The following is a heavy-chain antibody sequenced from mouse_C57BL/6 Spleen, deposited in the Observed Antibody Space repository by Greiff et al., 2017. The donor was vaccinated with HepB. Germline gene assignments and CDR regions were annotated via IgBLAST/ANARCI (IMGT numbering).Heavy chain of an antibody. D-gene: IGHD2-12*01. CDR2: IDPSDSYT. Sequence: VQLQQPGAELVMPGASVKLSCKASGYTFTSYWMHWVKQRPGQGLEWIGEIDPSDSYTNYNQKFKGKSTLTVDKSSSTAYMQLSSLTSEDSAVYYCARRLRGVYYAMDYWGQGTSVTVSS. J-gene: IGHJ4*01. V-gene: IGHV1-69*01. CDR3: ARRLRGVYYAMDY. CDR1: GYTFTSYW.